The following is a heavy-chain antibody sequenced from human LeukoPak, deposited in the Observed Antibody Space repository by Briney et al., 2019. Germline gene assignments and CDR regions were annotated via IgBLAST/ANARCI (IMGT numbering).Heavy chain of an antibody. J-gene: IGHJ4*02. V-gene: IGHV3-30*03. D-gene: IGHD3-3*01. CDR1: GFTFSRHG. Sequence: GGSLRLSCAPSGFTFSRHGVHWVRQAPGKGLEWVAIISNDGSRKYFAHSVEGRFTISRDNSKNTLYLQMDSLRAKDTAVYYCARDRAWNYFDYWGQGTLVTVSS. CDR2: ISNDGSRK. CDR3: ARDRAWNYFDY.